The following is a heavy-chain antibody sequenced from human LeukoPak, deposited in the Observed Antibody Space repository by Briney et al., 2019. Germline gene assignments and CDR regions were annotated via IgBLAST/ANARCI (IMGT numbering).Heavy chain of an antibody. D-gene: IGHD3-10*01. V-gene: IGHV1-69*01. CDR1: GGTFSSYA. CDR2: IIPIFGTA. J-gene: IGHJ6*04. Sequence: ASVKVSCKASGGTFSSYAISWVRQAPGQGLEWMGGIIPIFGTANYAQKFQGRVTITADESTSTAYMELSSLRSEDTAVYYCASPGSGSSGYYYYGMDVWGKGTTVTVSS. CDR3: ASPGSGSSGYYYYGMDV.